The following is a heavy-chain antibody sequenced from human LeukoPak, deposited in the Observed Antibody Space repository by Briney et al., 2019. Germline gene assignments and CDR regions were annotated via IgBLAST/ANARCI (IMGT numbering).Heavy chain of an antibody. J-gene: IGHJ6*02. V-gene: IGHV1-2*02. CDR3: ATVAYGSGSYYYYGMDV. Sequence: ASVKVSCKASGYTYTGYFMHWVRQAPGQGLEWMGWINPNSGGTNYAQKFQGRVTMTEDTSTDTAYMELSSLRSEDTAVYYCATVAYGSGSYYYYGMDVWGQGTTVTVSS. CDR2: INPNSGGT. CDR1: GYTYTGYF. D-gene: IGHD3-10*01.